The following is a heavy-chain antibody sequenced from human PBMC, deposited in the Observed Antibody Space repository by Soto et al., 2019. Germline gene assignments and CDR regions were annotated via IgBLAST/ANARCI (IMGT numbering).Heavy chain of an antibody. Sequence: SETLSLTCTVSGGSISSYYWAWIRQPPGKGLEYIVHVYYTGSTEYNPSLRSRVTISVDTYKNQFSLNLNSVSAADTAVYYCAGHENGRTYKLGFWGQGALVT. J-gene: IGHJ4*02. CDR3: AGHENGRTYKLGF. CDR2: VYYTGST. D-gene: IGHD2-15*01. V-gene: IGHV4-59*08. CDR1: GGSISSYY.